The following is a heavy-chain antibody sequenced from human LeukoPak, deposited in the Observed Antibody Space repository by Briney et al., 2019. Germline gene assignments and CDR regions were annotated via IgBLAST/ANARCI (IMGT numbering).Heavy chain of an antibody. V-gene: IGHV4-34*01. Sequence: SETLSLTCAVYGGSFSGYYWSWIRQPPGKGLEGIGEINPSGSTNYNPPLKSRVIITVDTSKNQFSLQLRSVPAADTAVYYCARGNHFGVLPSPYFDYWGQGNLVTVSS. CDR1: GGSFSGYY. CDR3: ARGNHFGVLPSPYFDY. D-gene: IGHD3-10*01. CDR2: INPSGST. J-gene: IGHJ4*02.